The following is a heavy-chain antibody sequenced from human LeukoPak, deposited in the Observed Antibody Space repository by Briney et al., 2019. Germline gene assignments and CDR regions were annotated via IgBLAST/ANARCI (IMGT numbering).Heavy chain of an antibody. Sequence: GGSLRLSCVASGFTFSNYAMNWVRQAPGKGLQWVSGVTGSGGSTYHADSVKGRFTISRDNSKNMLYLEMNSLRAEDTAVYYCVKDGYRGIAVALIYFDYWGQGTLVTVSS. CDR2: VTGSGGST. D-gene: IGHD6-19*01. CDR3: VKDGYRGIAVALIYFDY. CDR1: GFTFSNYA. J-gene: IGHJ4*02. V-gene: IGHV3-23*01.